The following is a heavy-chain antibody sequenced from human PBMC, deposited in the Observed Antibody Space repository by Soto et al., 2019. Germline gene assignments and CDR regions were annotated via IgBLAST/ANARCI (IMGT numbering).Heavy chain of an antibody. CDR1: GGSISSSSYY. V-gene: IGHV4-39*01. CDR2: IYYSGST. D-gene: IGHD3-9*01. Sequence: ETLSLTCTVSGGSISSSSYYWGWIRQPPGKGLEWIGSIYYSGSTYYNPSLKSRVTISVDTSKNQFSLKLSSVTAADTAVYYCARMYYDILTGYYDYYYYYGMDVWGQGTTVTVSS. J-gene: IGHJ6*02. CDR3: ARMYYDILTGYYDYYYYYGMDV.